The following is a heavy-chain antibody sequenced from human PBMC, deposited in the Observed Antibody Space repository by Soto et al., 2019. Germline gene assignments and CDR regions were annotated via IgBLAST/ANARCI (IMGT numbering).Heavy chain of an antibody. Sequence: SLRLSCAASGFTFSDYGMHWVRQAPGKGLEWVAVISYDGNSQYFGDSVKGRFTISRVNSKNTLYLQMNSLRTEDTAVYYCAKDLRVTIFGVINPYYYYGMDVWGQGTTVTVSS. V-gene: IGHV3-30*18. D-gene: IGHD3-3*01. CDR2: ISYDGNSQ. J-gene: IGHJ6*02. CDR1: GFTFSDYG. CDR3: AKDLRVTIFGVINPYYYYGMDV.